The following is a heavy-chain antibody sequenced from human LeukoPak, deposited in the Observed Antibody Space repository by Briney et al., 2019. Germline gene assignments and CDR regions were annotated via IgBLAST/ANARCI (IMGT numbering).Heavy chain of an antibody. CDR2: IIPIFGTA. CDR3: ARDASSYYYDSSGPH. CDR1: GGTFSSYA. V-gene: IGHV1-69*06. J-gene: IGHJ4*02. D-gene: IGHD3-22*01. Sequence: GASVKVSCKASGGTFSSYAISWVRQAPGQGLEWMGGIIPIFGTANYAQKFQGRVTITADKFTSTAYMELSSLRSEDTAVYYCARDASSYYYDSSGPHWGQGTLVTVSS.